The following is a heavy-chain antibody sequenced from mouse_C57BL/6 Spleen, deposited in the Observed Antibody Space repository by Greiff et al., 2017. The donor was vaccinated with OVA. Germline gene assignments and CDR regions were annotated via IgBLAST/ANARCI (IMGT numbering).Heavy chain of an antibody. CDR1: GYSITSGYY. CDR3: AREERRSPFAY. V-gene: IGHV3-6*01. CDR2: IRYDGSN. J-gene: IGHJ3*01. Sequence: VQLKESGPGLVKPSQSLSLTCSVTGYSITSGYYWNWIRQFPGNKLEWMGHIRYDGSNNYNPFLKNRISITRDTSKNQFFLKLNSVTTEDTATYYCAREERRSPFAYWGQGTLVTVSA.